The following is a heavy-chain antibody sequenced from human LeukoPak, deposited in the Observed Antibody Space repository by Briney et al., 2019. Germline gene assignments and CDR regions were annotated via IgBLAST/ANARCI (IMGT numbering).Heavy chain of an antibody. CDR2: IYYSGST. CDR3: ARVRGSGTYVDY. Sequence: PSETLSLTCTVYGGSFSGYYWSWIRQPPGKGLEWIGYIYYSGSTNYNPSLKRRVTISVDTSKNQFSLKLSSVTAADTAVYYCARVRGSGTYVDYWGQGTLVTVSS. V-gene: IGHV4-59*01. CDR1: GGSFSGYY. D-gene: IGHD3-10*01. J-gene: IGHJ4*02.